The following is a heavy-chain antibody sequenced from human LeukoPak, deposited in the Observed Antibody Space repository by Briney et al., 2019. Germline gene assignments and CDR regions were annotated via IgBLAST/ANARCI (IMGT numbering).Heavy chain of an antibody. CDR2: ISGSGGST. CDR3: ARDGVPAATDY. Sequence: GGSLRLSCAASGFTFNSYGMNWVRQAPGKGLEWVSAISGSGGSTYYADSVKGRFTISRDNSENTLYLQMNSLRAEDTAVYYCARDGVPAATDYWGQGTLVTVSS. CDR1: GFTFNSYG. D-gene: IGHD2-2*01. J-gene: IGHJ4*02. V-gene: IGHV3-23*01.